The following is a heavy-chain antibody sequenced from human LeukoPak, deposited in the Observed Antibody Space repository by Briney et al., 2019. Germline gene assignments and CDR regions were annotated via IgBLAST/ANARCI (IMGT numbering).Heavy chain of an antibody. CDR1: GGSISSYY. CDR2: IYYSGST. V-gene: IGHV4-59*01. CDR3: ARRRDGYNFDY. Sequence: SETLSLTCTVSGGSISSYYWSWIRQPPGKGLEWIGYIYYSGSTNYNPSLKSRVTISVDTSKNQFSLKLSSVTAADTAVYYCARRRDGYNFDYWGQGTLVTVSS. D-gene: IGHD5-24*01. J-gene: IGHJ4*02.